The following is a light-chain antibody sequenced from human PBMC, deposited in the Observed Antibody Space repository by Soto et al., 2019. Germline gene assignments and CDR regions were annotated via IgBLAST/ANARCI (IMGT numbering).Light chain of an antibody. CDR2: GAS. J-gene: IGKJ1*01. Sequence: EIVLTQSPGTLSLSPGERATLSCRASQSVSSSYLAWYQQKPGQAPRLLIYGASSRATGIPDRFSGSGSGTDFTLTISRLEPEDFAVYYCQQCGSSPGWTFGQGTKVEIK. CDR1: QSVSSSY. CDR3: QQCGSSPGWT. V-gene: IGKV3-20*01.